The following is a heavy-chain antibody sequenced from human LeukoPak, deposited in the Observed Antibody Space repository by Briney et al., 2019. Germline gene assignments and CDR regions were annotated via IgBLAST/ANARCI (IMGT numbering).Heavy chain of an antibody. CDR2: ISSSGSTI. Sequence: GGSLRLSCAASGFTFSDYYMSWIRQAPGKGLEWVSYISSSGSTIYYADSVKGRFTISRDNAKNLLYLQMNSLRAEDTAVYYCARDARVGASSDFDYWGQGTLVTVSS. CDR1: GFTFSDYY. D-gene: IGHD1-26*01. V-gene: IGHV3-11*04. J-gene: IGHJ4*02. CDR3: ARDARVGASSDFDY.